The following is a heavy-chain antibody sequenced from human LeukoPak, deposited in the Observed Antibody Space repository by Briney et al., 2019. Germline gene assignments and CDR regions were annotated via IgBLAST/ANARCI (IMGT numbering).Heavy chain of an antibody. J-gene: IGHJ4*02. CDR2: ISGSGVST. D-gene: IGHD2-15*01. Sequence: PGGSLRLSCRASGFTFSNYAMSWVRQAPGKGLEWVSTISGSGVSTYYADSFKGCFTISRDNSNNTLYLQMNSLRAEDTAIYYCAKKTSGGSPLRTFFDYWGQGTLVTVSS. V-gene: IGHV3-23*01. CDR3: AKKTSGGSPLRTFFDY. CDR1: GFTFSNYA.